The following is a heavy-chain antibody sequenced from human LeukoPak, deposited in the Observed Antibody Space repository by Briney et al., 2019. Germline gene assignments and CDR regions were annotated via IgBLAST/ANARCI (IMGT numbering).Heavy chain of an antibody. CDR2: ISYDGSNK. CDR3: AKETYYYGSGSLTYYFDY. D-gene: IGHD3-10*01. CDR1: GFTFSSYA. J-gene: IGHJ4*02. V-gene: IGHV3-30*04. Sequence: GRSMRLSCAASGFTFSSYAMHWVRQAPGKGLEWVAVISYDGSNKYYADSVKGRFTISRDNSKNTLYLQMNSLRAEDTAVYYCAKETYYYGSGSLTYYFDYWGQGTLVTVSS.